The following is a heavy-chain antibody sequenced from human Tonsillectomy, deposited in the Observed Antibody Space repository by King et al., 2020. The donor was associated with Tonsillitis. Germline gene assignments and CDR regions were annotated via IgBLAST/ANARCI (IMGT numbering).Heavy chain of an antibody. Sequence: VQLVESGGGLVQPGRSLRLSCAASGFTFDDYAMHWVRQAPGKGLEWVSGISWSSGSIGYADSVKGRFTISRDNAKNSLYLQMNSLRAEDTALYYCAKGRGAVTTSSFDYWGQGTLVTVSS. CDR2: ISWSSGSI. CDR3: AKGRGAVTTSSFDY. J-gene: IGHJ4*02. D-gene: IGHD4-17*01. V-gene: IGHV3-9*01. CDR1: GFTFDDYA.